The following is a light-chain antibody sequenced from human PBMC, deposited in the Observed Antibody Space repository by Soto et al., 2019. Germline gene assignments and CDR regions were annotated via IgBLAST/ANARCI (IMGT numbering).Light chain of an antibody. Sequence: DIQMTQSPSSVSASIGDRVTMSCRASQSIYKWLVWYQQKPGKAPKLLIYAASSLQSGVPSRFSGSGSGTDFTLTISSLQPEDFATYYCQQANSFPLFTFGPGTKVDIK. CDR1: QSIYKW. V-gene: IGKV1-12*01. CDR2: AAS. J-gene: IGKJ3*01. CDR3: QQANSFPLFT.